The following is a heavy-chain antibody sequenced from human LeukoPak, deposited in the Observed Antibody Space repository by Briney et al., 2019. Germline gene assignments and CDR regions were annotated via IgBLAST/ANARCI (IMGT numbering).Heavy chain of an antibody. D-gene: IGHD6-25*01. J-gene: IGHJ5*02. Sequence: ASVKVSCKASGYTFTSYYMHWVRQAPGQGLEWMGIINPSGGSTSYAQKFQGRVTMTRDTSMSTVYMELSSLRSEDTAVYYCAREPQDERDWFDPWGQGTLVTVSS. CDR1: GYTFTSYY. CDR2: INPSGGST. CDR3: AREPQDERDWFDP. V-gene: IGHV1-46*01.